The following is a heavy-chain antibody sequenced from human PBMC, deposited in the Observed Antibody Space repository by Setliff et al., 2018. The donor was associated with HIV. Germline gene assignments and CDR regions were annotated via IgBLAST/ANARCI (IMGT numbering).Heavy chain of an antibody. CDR3: ARLRVGNSYDSSGSYDYFDY. CDR1: GGSISSSSYY. V-gene: IGHV4-39*01. J-gene: IGHJ4*02. D-gene: IGHD3-22*01. Sequence: SETLSLTCTVSGGSISSSSYYWGWIRQPPGKGLEWIGSIYYSGSTYYNPSLKSRVTISVDTSKNQFSLKLSSVTAADTAVYYCARLRVGNSYDSSGSYDYFDYWGQGTLVTVSS. CDR2: IYYSGST.